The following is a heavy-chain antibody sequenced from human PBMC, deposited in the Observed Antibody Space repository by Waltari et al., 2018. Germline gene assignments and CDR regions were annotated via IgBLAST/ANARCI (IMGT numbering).Heavy chain of an antibody. D-gene: IGHD3-10*01. J-gene: IGHJ2*01. V-gene: IGHV4-38-2*01. Sequence: QVQLQESGPGLVKPSETLSLTCAVSGYSISSGYYWGWIRQPPGKGLEWIGRIYHSGSTYYNPSLKMRVTISVDTSKNQFSRKLSSVTAADTAVYYCARPYGSGSYRFPWYFDLWGRGTLVTVSS. CDR2: IYHSGST. CDR3: ARPYGSGSYRFPWYFDL. CDR1: GYSISSGYY.